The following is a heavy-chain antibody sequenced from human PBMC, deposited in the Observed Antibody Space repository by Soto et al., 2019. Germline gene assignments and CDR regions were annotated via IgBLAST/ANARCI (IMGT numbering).Heavy chain of an antibody. Sequence: SETLSLTCAVYGGSFSGYYWSWIRQPPGKGLEWIGEINHSGSTNYNPSLKSRVTISVDTSENQFSLKLRSVTAADTAVYYCARGRRGYCTNGVCYKVGFDYWGQGTLVTVSS. V-gene: IGHV4-34*01. CDR2: INHSGST. CDR3: ARGRRGYCTNGVCYKVGFDY. D-gene: IGHD2-8*01. CDR1: GGSFSGYY. J-gene: IGHJ4*02.